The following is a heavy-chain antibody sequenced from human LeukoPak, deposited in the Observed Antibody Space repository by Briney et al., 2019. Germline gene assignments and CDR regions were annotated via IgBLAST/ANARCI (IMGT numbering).Heavy chain of an antibody. J-gene: IGHJ4*02. CDR1: GFTFSSYA. CDR2: ISGSGGST. D-gene: IGHD4-11*01. Sequence: GGSLRLSCAASGFTFSSYAMSWVRQAPGKGLEWVSAISGSGGSTYYADSVKGRFTISRDNSKNTLYLQMNSLRAEDTAVHYCAKDLQYVPHFDYWGQGTLVTVSS. CDR3: AKDLQYVPHFDY. V-gene: IGHV3-23*01.